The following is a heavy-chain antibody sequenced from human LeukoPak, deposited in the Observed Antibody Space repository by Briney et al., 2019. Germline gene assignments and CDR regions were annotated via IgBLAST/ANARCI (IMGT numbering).Heavy chain of an antibody. J-gene: IGHJ4*02. D-gene: IGHD1-26*01. V-gene: IGHV1-69*05. CDR3: ARIGGSYQLSEFDY. CDR1: GGTFSSYA. Sequence: SVKVSCKASGGTFSSYAISWVRQAPGQGLEWMGGIIPIFGTANYAQKLQGRVTMTTDTSTSTAYMELRSLRSDDTAVYYCARIGGSYQLSEFDYWGQGTLVTVSS. CDR2: IIPIFGTA.